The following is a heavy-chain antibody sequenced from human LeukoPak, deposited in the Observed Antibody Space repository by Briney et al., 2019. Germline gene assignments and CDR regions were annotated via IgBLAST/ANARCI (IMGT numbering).Heavy chain of an antibody. D-gene: IGHD3-3*01. CDR3: AREYYDFWSGYSLSSDYYYYYMDV. CDR2: INHSGST. V-gene: IGHV4-34*01. Sequence: SETLSLTCAVYGGSFSGYYWSWIRQPPGKGLEWIGEINHSGSTNYNPSLKSRVTISVDTSKNQYSLKLSPVTAADTAVYYCAREYYDFWSGYSLSSDYYYYYMDVWGKGTTVTVSS. CDR1: GGSFSGYY. J-gene: IGHJ6*03.